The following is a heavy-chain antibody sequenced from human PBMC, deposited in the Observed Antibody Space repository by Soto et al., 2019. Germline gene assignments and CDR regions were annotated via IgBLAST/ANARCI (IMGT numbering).Heavy chain of an antibody. CDR3: AKVSSSWYAGFFDL. D-gene: IGHD6-13*01. J-gene: IGHJ4*02. V-gene: IGHV3-23*01. CDR1: GFTFSSHA. CDR2: LSDSGDSI. Sequence: EVQLLESGGGLVQPGRSLRLSCTASGFTFSSHAMTWVRQAPGKGQECVSGLSDSGDSIYYADSVKGRFTIYRDNSMNTLYLQMNTLRVEDTAVYYCAKVSSSWYAGFFDLWGQGTLVTVSS.